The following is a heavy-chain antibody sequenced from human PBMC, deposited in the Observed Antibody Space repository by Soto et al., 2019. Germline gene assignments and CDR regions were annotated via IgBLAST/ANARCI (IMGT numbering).Heavy chain of an antibody. Sequence: QVQLVQSGGEVKKPGASVKVSCKASGYIFSKYAIHWVRQVPGHKLEWMGWLNVGTGNTKYSQKFQGRVTITRDTPATTAYMELHSLTSEDTAVYYCARESRDFFLWFDPWGQGTLVTVSS. CDR3: ARESRDFFLWFDP. J-gene: IGHJ5*02. CDR2: LNVGTGNT. CDR1: GYIFSKYA. V-gene: IGHV1-3*01.